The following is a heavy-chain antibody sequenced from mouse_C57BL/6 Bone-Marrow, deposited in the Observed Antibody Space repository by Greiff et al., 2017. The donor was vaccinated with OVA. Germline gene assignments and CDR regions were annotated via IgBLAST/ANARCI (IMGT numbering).Heavy chain of an antibody. D-gene: IGHD1-1*01. CDR2: IDPENGDT. Sequence: VQLQQSGAELVRPGASVKLSCTASGFNIKDDYMHWVKQRPEQGLEWIGWIDPENGDTEYASKFQGKATITAETSSNTAYLQLSSLTSEDTAVYYCTPDYYGTPAYWGQGTLVTVSA. CDR1: GFNIKDDY. V-gene: IGHV14-4*01. J-gene: IGHJ3*01. CDR3: TPDYYGTPAY.